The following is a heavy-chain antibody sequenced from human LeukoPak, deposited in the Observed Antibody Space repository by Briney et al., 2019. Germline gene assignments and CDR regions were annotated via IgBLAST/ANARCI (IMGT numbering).Heavy chain of an antibody. J-gene: IGHJ4*02. CDR2: INSDGSST. CDR1: GFTFSSYW. CDR3: AREVRYYYGSGSYYYGDY. D-gene: IGHD3-10*01. Sequence: GGSLRLSCAASGFTFSSYWMHWVRQAPGKGLVWVSRINSDGSSTSYADSVKGRFTISRDNAKNTLYLQMNSLRAEDTAVYYCAREVRYYYGSGSYYYGDYWGQGTLVTVSS. V-gene: IGHV3-74*01.